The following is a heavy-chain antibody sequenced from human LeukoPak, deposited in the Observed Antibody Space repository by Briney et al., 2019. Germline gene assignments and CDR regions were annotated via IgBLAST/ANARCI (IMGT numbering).Heavy chain of an antibody. CDR1: GGSISSYY. J-gene: IGHJ5*02. Sequence: SETLSLTCTISGGSISSYYWSWLRQPAGKGLEWIGRIYASGNIDYNPSLKSRVTMSVDTSKNQFFLKLTSVTAADTAVYYCARHKGGSYPNWFDPWGQGTLVTVSS. V-gene: IGHV4-4*07. CDR2: IYASGNI. CDR3: ARHKGGSYPNWFDP. D-gene: IGHD1-26*01.